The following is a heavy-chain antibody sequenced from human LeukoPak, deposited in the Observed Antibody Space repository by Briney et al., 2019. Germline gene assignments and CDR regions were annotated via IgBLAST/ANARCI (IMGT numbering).Heavy chain of an antibody. Sequence: ASVKVSCKASGFTFTSSAMQWVRQARGQRLEWIGWIVVGSGNTNYAQKFQERVTINRDMSTSTAYMELSSLRSEDTAVYYCAFGFGELFEAFDIWGQGTMVTVSS. V-gene: IGHV1-58*02. CDR1: GFTFTSSA. CDR2: IVVGSGNT. CDR3: AFGFGELFEAFDI. D-gene: IGHD3-10*01. J-gene: IGHJ3*02.